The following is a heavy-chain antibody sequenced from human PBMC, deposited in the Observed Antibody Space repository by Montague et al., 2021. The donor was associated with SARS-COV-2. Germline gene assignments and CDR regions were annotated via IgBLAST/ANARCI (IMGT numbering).Heavy chain of an antibody. D-gene: IGHD4-17*01. CDR3: ERHYGSSFDS. CDR1: GGSISSTTYR. J-gene: IGHJ4*02. Sequence: SETLSLTCTVSGGSISSTTYRWCCLRQPPGKGLEWIGFISYSGTTYYNPSLKSRINISVDTPKSYFSLNLTSVTAADTAVYYCERHYGSSFDSWGQGILVPVSS. V-gene: IGHV4-39*01. CDR2: ISYSGTT.